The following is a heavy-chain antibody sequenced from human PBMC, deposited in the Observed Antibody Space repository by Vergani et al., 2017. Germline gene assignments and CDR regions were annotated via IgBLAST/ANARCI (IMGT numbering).Heavy chain of an antibody. Sequence: QVQLVQSGAEVKKPGASVKVSCKASGYTFTSYGISWVRQAPGQGLEWMGWINPNSGGTNYAQKFQGRVTMTRDTSISTAYMELSRLRSDDTAVYYCARDRTEGSGSYYSPFDYWGQGTLVTVSS. D-gene: IGHD3-10*01. J-gene: IGHJ4*02. CDR1: GYTFTSYG. CDR3: ARDRTEGSGSYYSPFDY. V-gene: IGHV1-2*02. CDR2: INPNSGGT.